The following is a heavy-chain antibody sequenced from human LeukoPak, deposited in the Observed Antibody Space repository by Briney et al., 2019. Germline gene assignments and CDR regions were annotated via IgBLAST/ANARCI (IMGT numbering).Heavy chain of an antibody. V-gene: IGHV3-30-3*01. J-gene: IGHJ6*02. CDR1: GFTFSSYA. D-gene: IGHD2-2*02. Sequence: GGSLRLSCAASGFTFSSYAMHWVRLAPGKGLEWVAVISYDGSNKYYADSVKGRFTISRDNSKNTLYLQMNSLRAEDTAVYYCARDPIVPAAIIYYYYGMDVWGQGTTVTVSS. CDR2: ISYDGSNK. CDR3: ARDPIVPAAIIYYYYGMDV.